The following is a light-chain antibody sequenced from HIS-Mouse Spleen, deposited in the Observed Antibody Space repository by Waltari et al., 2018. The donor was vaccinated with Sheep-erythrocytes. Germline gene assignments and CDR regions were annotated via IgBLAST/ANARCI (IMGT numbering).Light chain of an antibody. CDR3: CSYAGSYNHV. V-gene: IGLV2-11*01. CDR2: DVS. CDR1: SSAVGGSNY. J-gene: IGLJ1*01. Sequence: QSALTQPRSVSGSPGQSVTISCTGTSSAVGGSNYVSWYQQYPGKAPKLMIYDVSKRPSGVPDRFSGSKSGNTASLTISGLQAEDEADYYCCSYAGSYNHVFATGTKVTVL.